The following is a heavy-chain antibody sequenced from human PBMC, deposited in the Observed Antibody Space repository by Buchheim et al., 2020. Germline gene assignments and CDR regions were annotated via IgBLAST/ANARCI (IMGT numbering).Heavy chain of an antibody. J-gene: IGHJ6*02. D-gene: IGHD3-16*02. Sequence: EVQLLESGGGLVQPGGSLRLSCTASGFISSAYWMSWVRQAPGKGLEWVANIKQDGREKYYVDSVKGRFTIYRDNAKNSLSLQMNSLRAEDTAVYYCLVWGNYRIGYMGYGMDVWGQG. CDR3: LVWGNYRIGYMGYGMDV. CDR2: IKQDGREK. CDR1: GFISSAYW. V-gene: IGHV3-7*01.